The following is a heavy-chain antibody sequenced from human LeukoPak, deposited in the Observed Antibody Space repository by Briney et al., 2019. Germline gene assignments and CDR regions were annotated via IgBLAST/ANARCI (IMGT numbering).Heavy chain of an antibody. CDR3: APQSVWSGSSHFNY. J-gene: IGHJ4*02. CDR2: IYYSGST. D-gene: IGHD3-3*01. V-gene: IGHV4-39*01. Sequence: SETLSLTCTVSGGSISSRRYYWGWIRDPPGKGLEWIGSIYYSGSTYYNPSLETRVTISVDTSKHQSTLRRSSVTAANTAGYHCAPQSVWSGSSHFNYWSQGTLVTVYS. CDR1: GGSISSRRYY.